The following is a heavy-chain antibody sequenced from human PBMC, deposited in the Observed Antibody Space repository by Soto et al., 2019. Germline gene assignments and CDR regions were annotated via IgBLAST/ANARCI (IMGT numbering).Heavy chain of an antibody. D-gene: IGHD3-3*01. CDR1: GGSISSGGYY. CDR3: ARTGGPIWSGSYIDS. Sequence: SETLSLTCTFSGGSISSGGYYWSWIRQHPGKGLEWIGYIYHSGSTYYNPSLKSRVTISVDRSKNQFSLKLSSVTAVDTAVYYCARTGGPIWSGSYIDSWGQGTLVTVSS. J-gene: IGHJ4*02. V-gene: IGHV4-30-2*01. CDR2: IYHSGST.